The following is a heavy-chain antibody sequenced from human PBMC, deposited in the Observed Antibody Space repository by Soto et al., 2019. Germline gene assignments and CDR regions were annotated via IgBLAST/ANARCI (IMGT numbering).Heavy chain of an antibody. V-gene: IGHV3-23*01. Sequence: EVQLLESGGGLVQPGGSLRLSCAASGFTFRTHGMSWVRQAPGKGLEWVSAISGSGGSTYYADSVKGRFTISRDNXXXXXXXXXXXXXXXXXXXXXXXXXXXXXXGNAYWGQGTLVTVSS. CDR1: GFTFRTHG. CDR3: XXXXXXXXGNAY. J-gene: IGHJ4*02. CDR2: ISGSGGST.